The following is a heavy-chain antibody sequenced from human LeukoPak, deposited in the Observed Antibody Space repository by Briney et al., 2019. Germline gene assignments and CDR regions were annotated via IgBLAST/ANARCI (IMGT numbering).Heavy chain of an antibody. CDR3: ARDPPPTVLPLGYFDL. J-gene: IGHJ2*01. D-gene: IGHD4-17*01. V-gene: IGHV4-4*07. Sequence: SETLSLTCTVSGGSISNFYWSWIRQPAGQALEWIGRIYTSGSTNYNPSLKSRVTMSVDTSKNQFSLKLSSVTAADTAVYYCARDPPPTVLPLGYFDLWGRGTLVTVSS. CDR1: GGSISNFY. CDR2: IYTSGST.